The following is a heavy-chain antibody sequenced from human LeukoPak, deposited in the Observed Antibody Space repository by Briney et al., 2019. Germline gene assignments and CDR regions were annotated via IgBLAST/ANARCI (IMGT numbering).Heavy chain of an antibody. J-gene: IGHJ5*02. Sequence: KPGGSLRPSCAVSGFTFSSYSMNWVRQAPGKGLEWVSSITGSSTYIYYADSVKGRFTISRDNAKNSLYLQMNNLGAEDTAVYYCARDLTVTSTCWFDLWGQGTLVTVSS. V-gene: IGHV3-21*01. CDR1: GFTFSSYS. CDR2: ITGSSTYI. CDR3: ARDLTVTSTCWFDL. D-gene: IGHD4-11*01.